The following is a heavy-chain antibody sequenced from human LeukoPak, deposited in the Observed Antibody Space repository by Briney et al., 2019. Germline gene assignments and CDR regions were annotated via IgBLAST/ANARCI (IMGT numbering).Heavy chain of an antibody. CDR3: AREGRYYGSGSYYNLLNYYYYYYMDV. CDR1: GFTFTSYG. D-gene: IGHD3-10*01. V-gene: IGHV3-30*19. Sequence: GGSLRLSCAASGFTFTSYGMHWVRQAPGRGLEWVAVISYDGSNKYYADSVKGRFTISRDNSKNTLYLQMNSLRAEDTAVYYCAREGRYYGSGSYYNLLNYYYYYYMDVWGKGTTVTVSS. J-gene: IGHJ6*03. CDR2: ISYDGSNK.